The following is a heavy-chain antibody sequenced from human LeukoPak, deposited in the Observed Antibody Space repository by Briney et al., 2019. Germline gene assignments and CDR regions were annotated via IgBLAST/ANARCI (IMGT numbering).Heavy chain of an antibody. V-gene: IGHV3-53*01. J-gene: IGHJ3*02. CDR1: GFTVSSNY. CDR2: IYSGGST. CDR3: ARARYGDYPDAFDI. Sequence: GGSLRLSCAASGFTVSSNYTSWVRQAPGKGLEWVSVIYSGGSTYYADSMKGRFTISRDNSKNTLYLQMNSLRAEDTAVYYCARARYGDYPDAFDIWGQGTMVTVSS. D-gene: IGHD4-17*01.